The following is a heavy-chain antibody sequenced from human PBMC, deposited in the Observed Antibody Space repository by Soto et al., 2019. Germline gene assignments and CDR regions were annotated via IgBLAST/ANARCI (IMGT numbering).Heavy chain of an antibody. D-gene: IGHD3-10*01. J-gene: IGHJ3*01. CDR2: INPTRGT. CDR1: PWTLSVAF. Sequence: HTLSRTCPNTPWTLSVAFWGSIRQPPGKGLEWIGEINPTRGTNYNPSLKSRVAISIEMSTNQFSLTLSSVTAADTAVYYCARGSLGGYYGAFDVWGQGTVVS. CDR3: ARGSLGGYYGAFDV. V-gene: IGHV4-34*01.